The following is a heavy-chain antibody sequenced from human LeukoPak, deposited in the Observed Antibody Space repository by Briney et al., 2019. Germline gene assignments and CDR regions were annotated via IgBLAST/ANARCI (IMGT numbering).Heavy chain of an antibody. V-gene: IGHV1-2*02. CDR3: ARRLEQLPFSNWFDP. D-gene: IGHD6-13*01. CDR1: GYTFTGYY. J-gene: IGHJ5*02. Sequence: GASVKVSCKASGYTFTGYYMHWVRQAPGQGLEWMGWINPNSGGTNYAQKFQGRVTMTRDTSISTAYMELSRLRSDDTAVYYCARRLEQLPFSNWFDPWGQGTLVTVSS. CDR2: INPNSGGT.